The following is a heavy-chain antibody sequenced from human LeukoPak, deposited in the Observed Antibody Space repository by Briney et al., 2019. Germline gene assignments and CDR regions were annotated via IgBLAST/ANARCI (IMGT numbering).Heavy chain of an antibody. CDR2: ISSSSSYI. CDR1: GFTFSSYS. J-gene: IGHJ3*02. D-gene: IGHD2-8*02. CDR3: AKVSWSPISAFDI. V-gene: IGHV3-21*04. Sequence: GGSLRLSCAASGFTFSSYSMNWVRQAPGKGLEWVSSISSSSSYIYYADSVKGRFTISRDNAKNSLYLQMNSLRAEDMALYYCAKVSWSPISAFDIWGRGTMVTVSS.